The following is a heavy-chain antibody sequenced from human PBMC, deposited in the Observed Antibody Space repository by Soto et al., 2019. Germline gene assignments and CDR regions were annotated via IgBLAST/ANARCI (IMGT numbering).Heavy chain of an antibody. V-gene: IGHV3-72*01. CDR3: ARGKYGGYPIFDY. CDR1: GFTFSDYH. CDR2: SRNEANSYTT. Sequence: PGGSLRLSCAASGFTFSDYHMDWVRQAPGRGLEWVGRSRNEANSYTTEYAASVKDRFFISRHDSKNSLYLQTDSLQTEDTAVYYCARGKYGGYPIFDYWGQGIPVTVSS. D-gene: IGHD4-17*01. J-gene: IGHJ4*02.